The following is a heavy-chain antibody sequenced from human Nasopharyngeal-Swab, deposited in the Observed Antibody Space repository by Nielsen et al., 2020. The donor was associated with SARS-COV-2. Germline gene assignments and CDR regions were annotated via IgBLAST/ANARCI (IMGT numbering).Heavy chain of an antibody. CDR3: ARESSIAVAGAIFDY. CDR1: GYTFTSYG. V-gene: IGHV1-18*01. J-gene: IGHJ4*02. Sequence: VKVSCKASGYTFTSYGISWVRQAPGQGLEWMGWISAYNGNTNYAQKLQGRVTMTTDTSTSTAYMELRSLRSDDTAVYYCARESSIAVAGAIFDYWGQGTLVTVSS. CDR2: ISAYNGNT. D-gene: IGHD6-19*01.